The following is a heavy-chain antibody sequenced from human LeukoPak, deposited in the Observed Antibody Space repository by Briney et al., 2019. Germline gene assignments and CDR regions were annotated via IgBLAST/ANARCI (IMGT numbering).Heavy chain of an antibody. Sequence: GGPLRLSCAASGFTFSSYAMSWVRQAPGKGLEWVSAISGSGGSTSYADSVKGRFTISRDNAKNTLYLQMNSLRAEDTAVYYCAKDEDYYDSSGPLDYWGQGTLVTVSS. CDR1: GFTFSSYA. CDR3: AKDEDYYDSSGPLDY. CDR2: ISGSGGST. D-gene: IGHD3-22*01. J-gene: IGHJ4*02. V-gene: IGHV3-23*01.